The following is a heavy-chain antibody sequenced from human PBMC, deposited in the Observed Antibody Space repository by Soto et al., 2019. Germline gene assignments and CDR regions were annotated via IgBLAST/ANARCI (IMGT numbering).Heavy chain of an antibody. D-gene: IGHD3-22*01. Sequence: QVQLQESGPGLVKPSQTLSLTCTVSGGSISSGDYYWSWIRQPPGKGLEWIGYIYYSGSTYNNPSLKNRITISVDTPKNQLSLKLSSVTAADTAVYYCARAFDDSSGYYGGLGYWGQGTLVTVSS. CDR1: GGSISSGDYY. V-gene: IGHV4-30-4*01. J-gene: IGHJ4*02. CDR3: ARAFDDSSGYYGGLGY. CDR2: IYYSGST.